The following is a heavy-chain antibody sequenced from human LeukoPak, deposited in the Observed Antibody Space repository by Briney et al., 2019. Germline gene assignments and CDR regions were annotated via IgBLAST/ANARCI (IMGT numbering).Heavy chain of an antibody. D-gene: IGHD3-3*01. J-gene: IGHJ4*02. V-gene: IGHV3-21*01. CDR1: GFTFSSYS. CDR2: ISSSSSYI. Sequence: GGSLRLSCAASGFTFSSYSMNWVRKAPGKGLEWVSSISSSSSYIYYADSVKGRFTISRDNAKNSLYLQMNSLRAEDTAVYYCARVGGDFWSAYYFDYWGQGTLVTVSS. CDR3: ARVGGDFWSAYYFDY.